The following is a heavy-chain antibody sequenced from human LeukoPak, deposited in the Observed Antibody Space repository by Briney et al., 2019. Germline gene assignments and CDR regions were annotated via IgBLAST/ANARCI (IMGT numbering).Heavy chain of an antibody. J-gene: IGHJ4*02. V-gene: IGHV3-30*18. CDR3: AKGIAAAEFDY. D-gene: IGHD6-13*01. CDR1: GFTFSSYG. Sequence: PGGSLRLSCAASGFTFSSYGMHWVRQAPGKGLEWVAVISYDGSNKYYADSVKGRFTISRDNSKNTLYLQMNSLRAEDTAVYYCAKGIAAAEFDYWGQGTLVTVSS. CDR2: ISYDGSNK.